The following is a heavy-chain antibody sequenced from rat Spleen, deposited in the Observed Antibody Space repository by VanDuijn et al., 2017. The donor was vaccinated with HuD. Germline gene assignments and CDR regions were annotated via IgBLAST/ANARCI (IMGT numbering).Heavy chain of an antibody. Sequence: EVQLVESGGGLVQPGRSLKLSCAASGFIFSNFDLAWVRQAPTKGLEWVASISPSGTGTYYQDSVKGRFTVSRDNAKSTLYLQMDSLRSEDTATYYCVRQDTSGYSNWFTYWGQGTLVTVSS. CDR2: ISPSGTGT. D-gene: IGHD4-3*01. CDR3: VRQDTSGYSNWFTY. CDR1: GFIFSNFD. J-gene: IGHJ3*01. V-gene: IGHV5-25*01.